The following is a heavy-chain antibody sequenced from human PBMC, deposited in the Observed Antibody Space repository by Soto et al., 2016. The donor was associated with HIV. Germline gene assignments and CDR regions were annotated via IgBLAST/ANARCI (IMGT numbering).Heavy chain of an antibody. CDR3: ARGRRMVKDLRLTS. Sequence: QVQLQDSGPRLVKPSETLSLSFTVSDDSIGNYYWSWIRQSPTKGLEWIGYTYGGSANYNPSLKSRVVISLDTSKKQLSLMLTSVTAADTAMYYCARGRRMVKDLRLTSWGQGNPGQRLL. V-gene: IGHV4-59*12. J-gene: IGHJ4*02. CDR1: DDSIGNYY. CDR2: TYGGSA. D-gene: IGHD2-21*01.